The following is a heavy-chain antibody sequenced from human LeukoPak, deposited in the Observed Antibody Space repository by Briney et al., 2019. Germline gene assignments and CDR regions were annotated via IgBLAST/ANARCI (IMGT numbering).Heavy chain of an antibody. J-gene: IGHJ4*02. Sequence: SETLSLTCTVSGYSINSGYYWGWIRQPPGKGLEWIGSIYHSGSTYYNPSLKSRVTISVDTSKNQFSLKLSSVTAADTAVYYCARDQGPNYYGSGSYLPLLDYWGQGTLVTVSS. CDR3: ARDQGPNYYGSGSYLPLLDY. D-gene: IGHD3-10*01. CDR2: IYHSGST. CDR1: GYSINSGYY. V-gene: IGHV4-38-2*02.